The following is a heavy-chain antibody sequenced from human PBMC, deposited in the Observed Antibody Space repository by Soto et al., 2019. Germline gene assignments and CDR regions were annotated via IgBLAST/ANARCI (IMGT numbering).Heavy chain of an antibody. V-gene: IGHV1-69*01. CDR3: ARGLLGDGYKSGEYYFDY. CDR1: GGTFSSYA. D-gene: IGHD5-12*01. J-gene: IGHJ4*02. Sequence: QVQLVQSGAEVKKPGSSVKVSCKASGGTFSSYAISWVRQAPGQGLEWMGGIIPIFGTANYAQKFQGRVTITADEFTSTAYMELSSLRSEDTAVYYCARGLLGDGYKSGEYYFDYWGQGTLVTVSS. CDR2: IIPIFGTA.